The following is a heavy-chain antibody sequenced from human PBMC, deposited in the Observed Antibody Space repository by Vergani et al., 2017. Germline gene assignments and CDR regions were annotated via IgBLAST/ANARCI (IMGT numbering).Heavy chain of an antibody. D-gene: IGHD3-10*01. J-gene: IGHJ4*02. CDR3: VVRGGGVDY. CDR1: GFTFSSYW. Sequence: EVQLVESGGGLVQPGGSLRLSCAASGFTFSSYWMSWVRQAPGKGLEWVSSISSSSSYIYYADSVKGRFTISRDNAKNSLYLQMNSLRAEDTAVYYVVVRGGGVDYWGQGTLVTVSS. CDR2: ISSSSSYI. V-gene: IGHV3-21*01.